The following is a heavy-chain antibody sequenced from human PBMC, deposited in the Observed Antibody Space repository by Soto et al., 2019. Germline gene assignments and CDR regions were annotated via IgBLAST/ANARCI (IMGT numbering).Heavy chain of an antibody. CDR3: ARTSIVAGGSKTNFDY. CDR1: GGSISSSSYY. J-gene: IGHJ4*02. D-gene: IGHD6-13*01. Sequence: SETLSLTCTVSGGSISSSSYYWGWIRQPPGKGLEWIGSIYYSGSTYYNPSLKSRVTISVDTSKNQFSLKLSSVTAADTAVYYCARTSIVAGGSKTNFDYWGQGILVPVSS. CDR2: IYYSGST. V-gene: IGHV4-39*07.